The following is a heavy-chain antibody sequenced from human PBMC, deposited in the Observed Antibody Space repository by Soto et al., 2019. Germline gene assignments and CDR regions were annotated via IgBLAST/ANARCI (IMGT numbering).Heavy chain of an antibody. D-gene: IGHD6-13*01. CDR3: AAGYTTGTDAFDI. V-gene: IGHV5-51*01. J-gene: IGHJ3*02. CDR2: IFPGDSDT. CDR1: GYNFANYW. Sequence: PGAALKISWNGSGYNFANYWIGWVRQLPGKGLEWMGMIFPGDSDTKNSPSLQGLITMSVDKSDSSAYLQWRSLKASDTAMYYCAAGYTTGTDAFDIWGQGTMVTVSS.